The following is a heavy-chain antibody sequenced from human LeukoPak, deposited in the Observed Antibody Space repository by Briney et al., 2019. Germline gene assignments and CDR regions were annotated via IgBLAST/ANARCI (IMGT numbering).Heavy chain of an antibody. CDR1: GFTFSSYW. CDR3: ARGGGLDV. V-gene: IGHV3-7*03. Sequence: GGSLRLSCAASGFTFSSYWMTWVRQAPGKGLEWVASINHNGNVNYYVDSVKGRFTISRDNAKNSLYLQMSNLRAEDTAVYFCARGGGLDVWGQGATVTVSS. CDR2: INHNGNVN. J-gene: IGHJ6*02. D-gene: IGHD3-16*01.